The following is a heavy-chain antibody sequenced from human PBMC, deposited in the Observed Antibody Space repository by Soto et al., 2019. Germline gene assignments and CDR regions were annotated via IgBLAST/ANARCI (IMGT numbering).Heavy chain of an antibody. D-gene: IGHD2-2*01. V-gene: IGHV3-73*01. CDR1: GFTFSGSA. J-gene: IGHJ6*03. CDR3: TRIGYCSSTSCYAPDYYYYYMDV. Sequence: ESGGGLVQPGGSLKLSCAASGFTFSGSAMHWVRQASGKGLEWFGRIRSKANSYATAYAASVKGRFTISRDDSKNTAYLQMNSLKTEDTAVYYCTRIGYCSSTSCYAPDYYYYYMDVWGKGTTVTVSS. CDR2: IRSKANSYAT.